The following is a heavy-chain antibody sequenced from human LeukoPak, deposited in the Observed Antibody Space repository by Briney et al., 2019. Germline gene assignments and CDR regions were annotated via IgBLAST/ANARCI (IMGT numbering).Heavy chain of an antibody. CDR2: IYYTGLP. CDR1: GDSISSSSYY. CDR3: ARHYRPQWPVHGKIDY. Sequence: SETLSLTCTVSGDSISSSSYYWGWIRQPPGKGLEWVGSIYYTGLPHYNPSLKSRVTISVYTSKNQFSLKLSSITAADTAVYYRARHYRPQWPVHGKIDYWGQGTLVTVSS. D-gene: IGHD6-19*01. J-gene: IGHJ4*02. V-gene: IGHV4-39*01.